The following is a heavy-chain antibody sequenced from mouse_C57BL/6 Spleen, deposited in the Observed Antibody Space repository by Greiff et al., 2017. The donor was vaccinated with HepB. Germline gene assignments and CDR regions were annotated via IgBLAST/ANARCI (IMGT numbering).Heavy chain of an antibody. CDR3: ARHVYYYGSSPYYAMDY. CDR1: GFTFSSYG. Sequence: VQLKESGGDLVKPGGSLKLSCAASGFTFSSYGMSWVRQTPDKRLEWVATISSGGSYTYYPDSVKGRFTISRDNAKNTLYLQMSSLKSEDTAMYYCARHVYYYGSSPYYAMDYWGQGTSVTVSS. CDR2: ISSGGSYT. V-gene: IGHV5-6*01. D-gene: IGHD1-1*01. J-gene: IGHJ4*01.